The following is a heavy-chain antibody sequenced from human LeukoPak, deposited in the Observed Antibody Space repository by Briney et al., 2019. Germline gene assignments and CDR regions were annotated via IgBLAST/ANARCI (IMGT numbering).Heavy chain of an antibody. V-gene: IGHV3-15*01. CDR2: IKSKTDGGTT. CDR3: TTPLTGYSGYDGGWFDP. CDR1: GFTFSNAW. Sequence: GGSLRLSCAASGFTFSNAWMSWVRQAPGKGLEWVGRIKSKTDGGTTDYAAPVKGRFTISRDDSKNTLYLQMNSLKTEDTAVYYCTTPLTGYSGYDGGWFDPWGQGTLVTVSS. D-gene: IGHD5-12*01. J-gene: IGHJ5*02.